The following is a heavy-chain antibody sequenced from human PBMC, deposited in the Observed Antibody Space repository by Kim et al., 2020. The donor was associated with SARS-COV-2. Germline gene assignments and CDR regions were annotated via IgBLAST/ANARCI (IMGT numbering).Heavy chain of an antibody. V-gene: IGHV1-2*06. J-gene: IGHJ4*02. CDR3: ARVPAATQYYFDY. D-gene: IGHD2-2*01. Sequence: ASVKVSCKASGYTFTGYYMHWVRQAPGQGLEWMGRINPNSVGTNYAQKFQGRVTMTRDTSISTAYMELSRLRSDDTAVYYCARVPAATQYYFDYWGQGTLVTVSS. CDR1: GYTFTGYY. CDR2: INPNSVGT.